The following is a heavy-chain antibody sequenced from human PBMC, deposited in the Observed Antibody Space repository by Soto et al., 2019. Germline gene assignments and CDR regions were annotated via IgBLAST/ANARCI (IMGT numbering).Heavy chain of an antibody. Sequence: LSLTCTVSGGSITSYYWNWIRQPAGKVLEWIGRIYSDGNAYYNPTLNSRVTMSVHTSKNQVSLKLRSVTAADTAVYYCARGGSYKILPLDHWGQGTLFTVSS. V-gene: IGHV4-4*07. CDR3: ARGGSYKILPLDH. CDR2: IYSDGNA. J-gene: IGHJ4*02. D-gene: IGHD1-1*01. CDR1: GGSITSYY.